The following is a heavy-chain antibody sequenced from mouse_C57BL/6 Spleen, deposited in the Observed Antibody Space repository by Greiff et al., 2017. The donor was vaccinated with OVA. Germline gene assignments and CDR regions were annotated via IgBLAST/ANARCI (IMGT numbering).Heavy chain of an antibody. Sequence: EVKVVESGEGLVKPGGSLKLSCAASGFTFSSYAMSWVRQTPEKRLEWVAYISSGGDYIYYADTVKGRFTISRDNARNTLYLQMSSLKSEDTAMYYCTRALSNFFDYWGQGTTLTVSS. CDR2: ISSGGDYI. CDR3: TRALSNFFDY. CDR1: GFTFSSYA. D-gene: IGHD6-2*01. J-gene: IGHJ2*01. V-gene: IGHV5-9-1*02.